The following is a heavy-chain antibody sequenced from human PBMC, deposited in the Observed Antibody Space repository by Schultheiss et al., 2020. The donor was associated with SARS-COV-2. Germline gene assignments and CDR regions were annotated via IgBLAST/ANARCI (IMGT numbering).Heavy chain of an antibody. CDR3: ERNRGDIEGPPYFDY. CDR1: GGSISSGSYY. V-gene: IGHV4-61*10. Sequence: SETLSLTCAVSGGSISSGSYYWSWIRQPARKGLEWIGEINHSGSTNYNPSLKSRVTISVDTSKNQFSLRLSSVTAADTAVYYCERNRGDIEGPPYFDYWGLGTLVTVSS. CDR2: INHSGST. J-gene: IGHJ4*02. D-gene: IGHD3-16*01.